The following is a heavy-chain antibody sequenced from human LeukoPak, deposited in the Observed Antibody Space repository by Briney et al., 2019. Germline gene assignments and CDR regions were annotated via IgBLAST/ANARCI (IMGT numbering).Heavy chain of an antibody. V-gene: IGHV3-21*04. CDR3: ARGRTGHYYYMDV. Sequence: PGRSLRLSCAASGFTFSSYSMNWVRQAPGKGLEWVSSISSSSSYIYYADSVKGRFTISRDNAKNSLYLQMNSLRAEDTAVYYCARGRTGHYYYMDVWAKGPRSPSP. D-gene: IGHD1-14*01. CDR2: ISSSSSYI. J-gene: IGHJ6*03. CDR1: GFTFSSYS.